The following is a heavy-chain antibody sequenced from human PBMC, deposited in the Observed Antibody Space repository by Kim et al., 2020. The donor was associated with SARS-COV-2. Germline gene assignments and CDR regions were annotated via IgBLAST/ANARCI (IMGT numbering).Heavy chain of an antibody. V-gene: IGHV4-39*01. D-gene: IGHD6-19*01. J-gene: IGHJ2*01. Sequence: NPSLKSRVTISVDTSKNQFSLKLSSVTAADTAVYYCVDYSSGWYEWYFDLWGRGTLVTVSS. CDR3: VDYSSGWYEWYFDL.